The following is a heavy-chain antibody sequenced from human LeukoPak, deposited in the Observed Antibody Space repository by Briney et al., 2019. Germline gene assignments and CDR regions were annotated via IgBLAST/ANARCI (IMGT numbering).Heavy chain of an antibody. D-gene: IGHD6-13*01. CDR1: GFTFDDYA. Sequence: GRSLRLSCAASGFTFDDYAMHWVRQTPGKGLEWVSGISWNSGSRGYADSVRGRFTISRDNAKNSLYLQMNSLRAEDTAVYYCARDLGSSWYGYYFDYWGQGTLVTVSS. CDR2: ISWNSGSR. CDR3: ARDLGSSWYGYYFDY. V-gene: IGHV3-9*01. J-gene: IGHJ4*02.